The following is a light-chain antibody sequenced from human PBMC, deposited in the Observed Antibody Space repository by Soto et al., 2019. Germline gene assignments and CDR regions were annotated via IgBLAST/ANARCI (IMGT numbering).Light chain of an antibody. CDR2: DAS. V-gene: IGKV1-5*01. Sequence: DIQMTQSPSTLSASIGDRVTITCRASQTISNWLAWYQQKPGKPPRLLIYDASRSQTGVPSRFSRIGSGTEFTLTITSLQPADVATYYCQHYNSHSAHAFGGGSKVELK. J-gene: IGKJ4*01. CDR3: QHYNSHSAHA. CDR1: QTISNW.